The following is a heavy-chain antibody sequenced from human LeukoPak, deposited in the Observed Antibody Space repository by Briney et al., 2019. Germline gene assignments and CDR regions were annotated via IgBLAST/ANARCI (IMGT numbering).Heavy chain of an antibody. D-gene: IGHD3-16*01. CDR3: ARTLPVRGGFDY. CDR1: GGSISSYY. V-gene: IGHV4-59*08. CDR2: IYYSGST. J-gene: IGHJ4*02. Sequence: SETLSLTCTVSGGSISSYYWSGIRQPPGKGLEWIGYIYYSGSTNYNPSLKSRVTISVDTSKNQFSLKLSSVTAADTAVYYCARTLPVRGGFDYWGQGTLVTVSS.